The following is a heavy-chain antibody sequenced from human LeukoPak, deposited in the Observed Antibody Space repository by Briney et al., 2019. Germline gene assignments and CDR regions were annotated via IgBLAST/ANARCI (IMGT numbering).Heavy chain of an antibody. D-gene: IGHD6-19*01. CDR2: TYYRSKWYN. V-gene: IGHV6-1*01. Sequence: SQTLSLTCAVSGDSVSSNTAVWNWIRQSPSRGLEWLGRTYYRSKWYNDYAVSVKGRITISPDTSKNQFSLRLTSVTPADTAVFYCARSGIAVDGANFDSWGQGTLVTVSS. CDR1: GDSVSSNTAV. CDR3: ARSGIAVDGANFDS. J-gene: IGHJ4*02.